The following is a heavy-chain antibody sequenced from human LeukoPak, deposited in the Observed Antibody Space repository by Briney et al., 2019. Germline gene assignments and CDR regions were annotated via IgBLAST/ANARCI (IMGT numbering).Heavy chain of an antibody. D-gene: IGHD1-1*01. CDR3: ARDLADSERHVYFDY. J-gene: IGHJ4*02. CDR2: IIPIFGTA. V-gene: IGHV1-69*13. Sequence: SVKVSWKASGGTFSSYAISWVRQAPGQGLEWMGGIIPIFGTANYAQKFQGRVTITADESTCTAYMELSSLRYEDTAVYYCARDLADSERHVYFDYWGQGTLVTVSS. CDR1: GGTFSSYA.